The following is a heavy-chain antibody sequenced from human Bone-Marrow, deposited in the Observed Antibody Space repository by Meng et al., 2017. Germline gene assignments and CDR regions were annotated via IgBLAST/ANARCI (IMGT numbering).Heavy chain of an antibody. CDR2: IYYSGST. CDR1: GGPTSSSSSY. J-gene: IGHJ5*02. CDR3: ARDCPSPFRWFDP. Sequence: ESVPGLVMPSATPSLTRPVPGGPTSSSSSYWGWIRQPPGKGLEWIGSIYYSGSTSYNPSLKSRVTISVDTSKNQFSLKLSSVTAADTAVYYCARDCPSPFRWFDPWGQGTLVTVSS. V-gene: IGHV4-39*07.